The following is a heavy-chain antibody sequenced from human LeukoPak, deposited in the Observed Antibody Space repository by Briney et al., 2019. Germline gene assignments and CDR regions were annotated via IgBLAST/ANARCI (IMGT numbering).Heavy chain of an antibody. D-gene: IGHD1-1*01. Sequence: GGSLRLSCAASGFPFSSYSMNWVRPAPGKGLEWVSSITSSSSYINYSDSVRGRFTISRDNAKNSLFLQMDSLRGEDTAVYYCARCTTGKTFGSLREIKKSREIDFWGQGTLVTVSS. V-gene: IGHV3-21*01. J-gene: IGHJ4*02. CDR3: ARCTTGKTFGSLREIKKSREIDF. CDR1: GFPFSSYS. CDR2: ITSSSSYI.